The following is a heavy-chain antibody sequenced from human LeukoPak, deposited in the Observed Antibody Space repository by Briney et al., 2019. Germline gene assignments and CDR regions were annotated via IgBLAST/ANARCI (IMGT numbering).Heavy chain of an antibody. CDR1: GFTFSSYG. V-gene: IGHV3-53*01. CDR2: IYSDNT. D-gene: IGHD4/OR15-4a*01. CDR3: ARRAGAYSHPYDY. Sequence: GRSLRLSCAASGFTFSSYGMHWVRQAPGKGLEWVSFIYSDNTHYSDSVKGRFTISRDNSKNTLYLQMNSLRAEDTAVYYCARRAGAYSHPYDYWGQGTLVTVSS. J-gene: IGHJ4*02.